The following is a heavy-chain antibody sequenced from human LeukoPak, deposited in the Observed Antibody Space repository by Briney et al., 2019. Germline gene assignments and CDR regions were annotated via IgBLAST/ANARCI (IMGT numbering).Heavy chain of an antibody. J-gene: IGHJ6*03. V-gene: IGHV4-59*08. D-gene: IGHD1-26*01. CDR2: IYYSGST. CDR3: ARLSPEIGRSWYMDV. Sequence: SETLSLTCTVSGGSISSYYWSWIRQPPGKGLEWIGYIYYSGSTNYNPSLKSRVTISVDTSKNQFSLKLSSVTAADTAVYYCARLSPEIGRSWYMDVWGKGTTVTVSS. CDR1: GGSISSYY.